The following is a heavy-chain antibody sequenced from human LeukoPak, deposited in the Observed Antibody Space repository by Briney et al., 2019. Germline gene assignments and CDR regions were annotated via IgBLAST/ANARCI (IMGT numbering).Heavy chain of an antibody. V-gene: IGHV3-30*02. CDR2: IRYDGSNK. D-gene: IGHD6-19*01. Sequence: PGGSLRLSCAASGFTFSSYGMHWVRQAPGKGLEWVAFIRYDGSNKYYGDSVKGRFTISRDNSKNTLDLQMNSLRAEDTAVYYCAKQASRAAVAAKYYFDYWGQGTLVTVSS. CDR1: GFTFSSYG. J-gene: IGHJ4*02. CDR3: AKQASRAAVAAKYYFDY.